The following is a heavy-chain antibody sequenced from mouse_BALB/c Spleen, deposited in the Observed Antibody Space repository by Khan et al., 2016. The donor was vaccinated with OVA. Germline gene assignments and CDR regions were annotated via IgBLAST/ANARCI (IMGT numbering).Heavy chain of an antibody. J-gene: IGHJ4*01. Sequence: QVQLKQSGPGLVAPSQSLSITCTVSGFSLSRYNIHWVRQPPGKGLEWLGMIWGGGGTDYNSTLKSRLSLRKDNSKSQVLFKMNSLKTDDTAMYYCARAYYRYDGYYAMDYWGQGTSVTVSS. CDR3: ARAYYRYDGYYAMDY. CDR1: GFSLSRYN. D-gene: IGHD2-14*01. V-gene: IGHV2-6-4*01. CDR2: IWGGGGT.